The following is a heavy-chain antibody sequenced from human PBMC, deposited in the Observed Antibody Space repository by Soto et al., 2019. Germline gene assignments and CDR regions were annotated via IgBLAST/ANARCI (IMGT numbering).Heavy chain of an antibody. J-gene: IGHJ6*02. CDR1: GGSINTVGYY. V-gene: IGHV4-31*03. Sequence: PSETLSLTCSVSGGSINTVGYYWTWIRQQPGKGLEWIGYIYYSGSRDYNPSLKSRVSMSVDASKNQLSLNLTSVTAADTAVYYCAKESGGYDSSTRYGLDVWGQGTTVTVS. CDR2: IYYSGSR. CDR3: AKESGGYDSSTRYGLDV. D-gene: IGHD6-25*01.